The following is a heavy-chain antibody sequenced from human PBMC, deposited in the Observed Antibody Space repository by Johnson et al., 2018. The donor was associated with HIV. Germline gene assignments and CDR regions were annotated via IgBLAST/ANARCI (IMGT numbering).Heavy chain of an antibody. D-gene: IGHD6-19*01. J-gene: IGHJ3*01. Sequence: EVQLVESGGGLVQPGRSLRLSCAASGFTFDDYAMHWVRQAPGKGLEWVSGINWNGAEAGYADSVKGRFTISRDNAKNFLYLQMNSLRVEDTALYYCARATGIAVAGGSFDVWGRGTMVTVSS. V-gene: IGHV3-20*04. CDR2: INWNGAEA. CDR1: GFTFDDYA. CDR3: ARATGIAVAGGSFDV.